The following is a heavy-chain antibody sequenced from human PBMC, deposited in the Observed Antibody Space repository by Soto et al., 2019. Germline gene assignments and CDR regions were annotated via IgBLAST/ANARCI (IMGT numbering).Heavy chain of an antibody. D-gene: IGHD1-20*01. CDR1: GGSFSGYY. CDR3: ATTITGTTGVGY. CDR2: INHSGST. J-gene: IGHJ4*02. V-gene: IGHV4-34*01. Sequence: SETLSLTCAVYGGSFSGYYWSWIRQPPGKGLEWIGEINHSGSTNYNPSLKSRVTISVDTSKNQFSLKVSSVTAADSAVYYCATTITGTTGVGYWGQGTLVTVSS.